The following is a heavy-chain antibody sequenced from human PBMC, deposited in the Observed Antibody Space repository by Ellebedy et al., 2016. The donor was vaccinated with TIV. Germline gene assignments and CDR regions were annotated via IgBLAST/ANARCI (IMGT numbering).Heavy chain of an antibody. J-gene: IGHJ4*02. CDR2: INPNGGGT. D-gene: IGHD4-17*01. V-gene: IGHV1-2*02. Sequence: AASVKVSCKASGYTFTGFYIHWVRQAPGRGLEWMGWINPNGGGTNSAQRFQGRVTMTRDTSIITAYMELSRLRSDDTAVYFCARERKFHDDYGDYVLDYWGQGSLVTVSS. CDR1: GYTFTGFY. CDR3: ARERKFHDDYGDYVLDY.